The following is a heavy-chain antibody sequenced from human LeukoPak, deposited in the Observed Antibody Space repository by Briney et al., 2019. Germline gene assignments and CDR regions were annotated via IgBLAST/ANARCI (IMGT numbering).Heavy chain of an antibody. D-gene: IGHD4-17*01. Sequence: GASVKVSCKASGYTFTGYYMHWVRQAPGQGLEWMGWINPNSGGTNYAQKFQGWVTMTRDTSISTAYMELSRLRSDDTAVYYCARDTGYYGDPLYYFDYWGQGTLVTVSS. V-gene: IGHV1-2*04. J-gene: IGHJ4*02. CDR3: ARDTGYYGDPLYYFDY. CDR2: INPNSGGT. CDR1: GYTFTGYY.